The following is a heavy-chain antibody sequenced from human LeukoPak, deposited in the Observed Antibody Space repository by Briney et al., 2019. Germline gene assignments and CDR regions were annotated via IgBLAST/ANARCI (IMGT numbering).Heavy chain of an antibody. J-gene: IGHJ4*02. CDR1: GGSFSSFY. Sequence: SETLSLTCTVSGGSFSSFYWSWIRQPPGKGLEWIGYIYYSGSTNYNPSLKSRVTFSVDTSKNQFSLKLSSVTAADTAVYYCASEYCSSTSCYFDSWSQGTLVTVSS. D-gene: IGHD2-2*01. CDR2: IYYSGST. V-gene: IGHV4-59*01. CDR3: ASEYCSSTSCYFDS.